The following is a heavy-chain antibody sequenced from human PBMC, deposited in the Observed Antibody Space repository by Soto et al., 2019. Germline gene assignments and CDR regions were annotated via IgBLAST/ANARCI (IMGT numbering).Heavy chain of an antibody. CDR3: PRWHYDSSGYSIPFDC. CDR1: GFTFGDYA. J-gene: IGHJ4*02. V-gene: IGHV3-49*04. CDR2: IRSKAYGGTT. Sequence: PGGSLRLSCTASGFTFGDYAMSWVRQAPGKGLEWVGFIRSKAYGGTTEYAASVKGRFTISRDDSNSIAYLQMNSLKTEDTAVYYCPRWHYDSSGYSIPFDCWGQGTLVTGSS. D-gene: IGHD3-22*01.